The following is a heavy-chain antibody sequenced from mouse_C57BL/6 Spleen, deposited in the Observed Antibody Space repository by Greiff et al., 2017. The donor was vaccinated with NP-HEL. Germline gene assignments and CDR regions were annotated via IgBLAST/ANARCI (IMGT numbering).Heavy chain of an antibody. CDR2: IYPGDGDT. CDR3: AREEDYSNYGFAY. V-gene: IGHV1-80*01. J-gene: IGHJ3*01. D-gene: IGHD2-5*01. CDR1: GYAFSSYW. Sequence: QVQLQQSGAELVKPGASVKISCKASGYAFSSYWMNWVKQRPGKGLEWIGQIYPGDGDTNYNGKFKGKATLTADKSSSTAYMQLSSLTSEDSAVYFCAREEDYSNYGFAYWGQGTLVTVSA.